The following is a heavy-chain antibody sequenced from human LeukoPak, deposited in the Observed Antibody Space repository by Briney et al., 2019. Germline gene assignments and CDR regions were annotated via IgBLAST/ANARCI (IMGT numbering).Heavy chain of an antibody. CDR2: INPSSGST. Sequence: ASVKVSCKASGYTFTTYYMHWVRPAPGQGLEWMGLINPSSGSTSYAQKFQGRVTMTRDTSTSTVYMELSSLRSEDTAIYYCARVLGAHRYGSIDHWGQGTLVTVSS. V-gene: IGHV1-46*01. CDR1: GYTFTTYY. D-gene: IGHD5-18*01. J-gene: IGHJ4*02. CDR3: ARVLGAHRYGSIDH.